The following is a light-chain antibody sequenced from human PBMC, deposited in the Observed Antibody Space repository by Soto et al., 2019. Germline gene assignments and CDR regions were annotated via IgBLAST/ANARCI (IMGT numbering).Light chain of an antibody. CDR2: LGS. CDR3: MQGIQTPPS. V-gene: IGKV2-28*01. Sequence: DIVMTQSPLSLPVTPGEPASISCRSSQSLLNSDGYNYLEWYLQKPGQSPQLLIYLGSYRASGVPDRFSGSGSGTDFTLKISRVEAEDVGVYFCMQGIQTPPSFGQGTRVEIK. J-gene: IGKJ1*01. CDR1: QSLLNSDGYNY.